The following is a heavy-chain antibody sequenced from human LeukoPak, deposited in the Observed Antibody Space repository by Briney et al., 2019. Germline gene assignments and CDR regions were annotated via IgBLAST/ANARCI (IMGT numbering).Heavy chain of an antibody. D-gene: IGHD3-3*01. Sequence: GGSLRLSCAASGFTFSSYWMHWVRQAPGKGLVWVSRINSDGSSTSYADSVKGRFTISRDNAKNTLYLQMNSLRAEDTAVYYCAREAGLRFLERYDYWGQGTLVTVPS. CDR1: GFTFSSYW. CDR3: AREAGLRFLERYDY. CDR2: INSDGSST. V-gene: IGHV3-74*01. J-gene: IGHJ4*02.